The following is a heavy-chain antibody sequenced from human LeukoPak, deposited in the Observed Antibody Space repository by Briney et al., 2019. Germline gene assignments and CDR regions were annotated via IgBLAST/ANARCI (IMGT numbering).Heavy chain of an antibody. CDR2: ISGSGGST. CDR1: GFTFSAYS. CDR3: AREDYYDSSGYYYMTY. D-gene: IGHD3-22*01. Sequence: GGSLRLSCATSGFTFSAYSLSWVRQAPGKGLEWVSAISGSGGSTYYADSVKGRFTISRDNSKNTLYLQMNSLRAEDTAVYYCAREDYYDSSGYYYMTYWGQGTLVTVSS. V-gene: IGHV3-23*01. J-gene: IGHJ4*02.